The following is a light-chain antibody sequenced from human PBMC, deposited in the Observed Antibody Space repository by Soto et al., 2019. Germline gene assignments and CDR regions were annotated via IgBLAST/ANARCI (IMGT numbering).Light chain of an antibody. CDR2: LGS. Sequence: TPSPRSLSVTPLPPASIPWRAGQSLNRNGIRYLHWYLQEHGPNLQLRVYLGSDSAFGVPDRFSGSGSGTDFTLKISRVEPEDVGVCYCLQAHQTRTFGQGTKVDIK. CDR3: LQAHQTRT. J-gene: IGKJ1*01. CDR1: QSLNRNGIRY. V-gene: IGKV2-28*01.